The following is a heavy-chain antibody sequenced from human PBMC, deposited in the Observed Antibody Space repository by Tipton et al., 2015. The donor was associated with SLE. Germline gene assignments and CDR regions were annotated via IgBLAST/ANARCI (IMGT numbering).Heavy chain of an antibody. CDR1: GYTFTNYY. D-gene: IGHD3-10*01. CDR3: ATDGLDGFDI. V-gene: IGHV1-46*01. Sequence: QSGPEVKKPGASAKITCMASGYTFTNYYLHWVRQAPGQGLEWMGVIDPGGDTTTHAQKFHGRVTMTRDTSTSTAYMELSSLRSDDTAVYFCATDGLDGFDIWGQGTMVSVSS. J-gene: IGHJ3*02. CDR2: IDPGGDTT.